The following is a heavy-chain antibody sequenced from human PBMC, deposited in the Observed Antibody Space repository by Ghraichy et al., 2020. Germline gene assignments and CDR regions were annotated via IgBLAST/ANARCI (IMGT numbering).Heavy chain of an antibody. Sequence: GGSLRLSCAASGFTFSTYTMNWVRQAPGKGLEWVSSISCTSNYIYYADSVKGRFTISRDNAKHSLFLQMNSLRAEDTAVYYCARVVVPAASVYFYYMDVWGKGTTVTVSS. CDR3: ARVVVPAASVYFYYMDV. V-gene: IGHV3-21*01. CDR1: GFTFSTYT. CDR2: ISCTSNYI. J-gene: IGHJ6*03. D-gene: IGHD2-2*01.